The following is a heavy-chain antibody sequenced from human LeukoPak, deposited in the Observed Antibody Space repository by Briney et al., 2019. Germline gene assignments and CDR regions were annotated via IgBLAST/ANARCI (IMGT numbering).Heavy chain of an antibody. V-gene: IGHV1-8*01. Sequence: ASVKVSCTASGYTFTSYDINWVRQATGQGLEWMGWMNPNSGNTGYAQKFQGRVTMTRNTSISTAYMELSSLRSEDTAVYYCARGTMVRGVIIGYYYYGMDVWGQGTTVTVSS. CDR2: MNPNSGNT. J-gene: IGHJ6*02. CDR1: GYTFTSYD. D-gene: IGHD3-10*01. CDR3: ARGTMVRGVIIGYYYYGMDV.